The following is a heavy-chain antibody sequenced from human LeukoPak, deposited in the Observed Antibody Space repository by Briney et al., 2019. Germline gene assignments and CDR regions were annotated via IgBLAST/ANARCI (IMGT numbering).Heavy chain of an antibody. CDR1: GGSFSGYY. J-gene: IGHJ5*02. CDR3: AREVGGGATGWFDP. D-gene: IGHD1-26*01. CDR2: INHSGST. V-gene: IGHV4-34*01. Sequence: SETLSLTCAVYGGSFSGYYWSWIRQPPGKGLEWIGEINHSGSTNYNPSLKSRVTISVDTSKNQFSLKLSSVTAADTAVYYCAREVGGGATGWFDPWGQGTLVTVSS.